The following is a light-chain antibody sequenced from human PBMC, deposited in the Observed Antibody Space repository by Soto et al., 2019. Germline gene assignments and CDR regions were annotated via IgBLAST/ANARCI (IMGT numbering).Light chain of an antibody. Sequence: QSVLTQPASVSGSPGQSITIAGTGTNSDIGSYNFVSWYQQHPGRAPKLIMSEVNIRPSGVSNRFSGSKSGNTASLTISGLQPEGEADFYCSSYSSTTTPDVFGGGTKVT. CDR1: NSDIGSYNF. CDR2: EVN. J-gene: IGLJ1*01. CDR3: SSYSSTTTPDV. V-gene: IGLV2-23*02.